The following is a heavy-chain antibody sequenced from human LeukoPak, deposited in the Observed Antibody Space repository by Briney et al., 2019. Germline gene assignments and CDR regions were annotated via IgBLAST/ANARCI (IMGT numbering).Heavy chain of an antibody. V-gene: IGHV3-30-3*01. CDR1: GFTFSSYA. CDR2: ISYDGSNK. J-gene: IGHJ6*02. D-gene: IGHD5-12*01. Sequence: GSLRLSCAASGFTFSSYAMHWVRQAPGKGLEWVAVISYDGSNKYYADSVKGRFTISRDNSKNTLYLQMNSLRAKDTAVYYCARDGLRGYYYYGMDVWGQGTTVTVSS. CDR3: ARDGLRGYYYYGMDV.